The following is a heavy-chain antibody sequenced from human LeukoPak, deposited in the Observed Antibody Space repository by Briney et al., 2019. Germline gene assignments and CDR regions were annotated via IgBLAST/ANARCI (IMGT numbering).Heavy chain of an antibody. Sequence: GASVKVSCKASGYTLTSYNINWVRQANGQGFEWMGWMSPNSGNTGYAQKFQGRVTMTRDTSISTGYMELSSLRSEDTAVYYCTRGPPNWGFDFWGQGTLVTVSS. J-gene: IGHJ4*02. D-gene: IGHD7-27*01. CDR2: MSPNSGNT. V-gene: IGHV1-8*01. CDR1: GYTLTSYN. CDR3: TRGPPNWGFDF.